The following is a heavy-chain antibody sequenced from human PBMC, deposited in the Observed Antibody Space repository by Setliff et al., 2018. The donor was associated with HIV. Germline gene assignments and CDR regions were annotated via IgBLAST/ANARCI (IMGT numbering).Heavy chain of an antibody. CDR3: ARVRGHCTGGGCYSDYYGMDV. Sequence: ASVKVSCKASGYTFSDYYMHWVRQAPGQGLEWMGWINPNSGGTKSAQKFQGRVTMTWDTSISTYYMEVTRLKSDDTAVSYCARVRGHCTGGGCYSDYYGMDVWGQGTTVTVSS. J-gene: IGHJ6*02. CDR1: GYTFSDYY. D-gene: IGHD2-8*02. CDR2: INPNSGGT. V-gene: IGHV1-2*02.